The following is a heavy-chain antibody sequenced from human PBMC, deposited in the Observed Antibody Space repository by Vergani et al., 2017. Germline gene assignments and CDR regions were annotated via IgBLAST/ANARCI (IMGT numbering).Heavy chain of an antibody. CDR2: INNDGHT. V-gene: IGHV4-34*02. D-gene: IGHD3-10*01. Sequence: QVQLQQWGAGVVKPSGTLSPTCAVFGESFSSFYWSWIRQPPGKGLEWIGEINNDGHTNYNPSLESRVTVSRDTAKNQFPLNLMSVTAADTAMYYCAVRPRVNLVRGEIVTKRTFDYWGQGSLVTVSS. CDR1: GESFSSFY. CDR3: AVRPRVNLVRGEIVTKRTFDY. J-gene: IGHJ4*02.